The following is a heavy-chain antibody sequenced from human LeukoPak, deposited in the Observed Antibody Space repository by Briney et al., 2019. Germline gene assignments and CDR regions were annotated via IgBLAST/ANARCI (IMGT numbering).Heavy chain of an antibody. CDR1: GYTFTSYD. CDR3: ARGRDYYDSSGYYYDY. D-gene: IGHD3-22*01. CDR2: MNPNSGNT. V-gene: IGHV1-8*03. J-gene: IGHJ4*02. Sequence: ASVKVSCKASGYTFTSYDINWVRQATGQGLEWMGWMNPNSGNTGYAQKFQGRVTITRNTSISTAYMELSSLRSEDTAVYYCARGRDYYDSSGYYYDYWGQGTLVTVSS.